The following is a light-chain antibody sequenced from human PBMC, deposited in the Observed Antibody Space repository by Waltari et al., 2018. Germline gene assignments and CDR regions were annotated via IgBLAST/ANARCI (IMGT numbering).Light chain of an antibody. Sequence: EIVLTQSPATLSLSPGERATLSCRASQSVSSYLAWYQQKPGQAPRLLIYDASKRATGIPARFSGSGSGTDFTLTSSSLEPEDFGVYYCQQRASSWVTFGGGTKVDIK. J-gene: IGKJ4*01. CDR2: DAS. CDR1: QSVSSY. CDR3: QQRASSWVT. V-gene: IGKV3-11*01.